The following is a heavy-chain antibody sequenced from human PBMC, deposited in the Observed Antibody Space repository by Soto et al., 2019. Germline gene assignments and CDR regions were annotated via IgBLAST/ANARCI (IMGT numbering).Heavy chain of an antibody. CDR1: GGTFSSYA. J-gene: IGHJ4*02. CDR2: IIPIFGTA. CDR3: ARGGRDGYNFMFALADY. V-gene: IGHV1-69*01. D-gene: IGHD5-12*01. Sequence: QVQLVQSGAEVKKPGSSVKVSCKASGGTFSSYAISWVRQAPGQGLEWMGGIIPIFGTANYAQKFQGRVTITADESTSTAYMELSSLRSEATAVYYCARGGRDGYNFMFALADYWGQGTLVTVSS.